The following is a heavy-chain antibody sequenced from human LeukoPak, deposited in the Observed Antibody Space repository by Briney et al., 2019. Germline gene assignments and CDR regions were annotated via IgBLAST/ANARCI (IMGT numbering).Heavy chain of an antibody. V-gene: IGHV3-23*01. Sequence: GGSLRLSCAASGFTFSSYAMSWVRQAPGKGLEWVSIISESGDSTYYPDSVKGRFTISRDNSKNTLYLQMNSLRAEDTAVYYCAKFVNYGNYYYYYYMDVWGKGTTVTVSS. CDR2: ISESGDST. J-gene: IGHJ6*03. CDR1: GFTFSSYA. D-gene: IGHD3-10*01. CDR3: AKFVNYGNYYYYYYMDV.